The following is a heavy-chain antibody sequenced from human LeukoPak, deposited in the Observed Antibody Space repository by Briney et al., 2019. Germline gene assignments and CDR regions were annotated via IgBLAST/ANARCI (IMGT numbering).Heavy chain of an antibody. CDR1: GGSISSSSYY. D-gene: IGHD6-13*01. V-gene: IGHV4-39*07. CDR3: ARGGGYSSSWYPSGFDP. J-gene: IGHJ5*02. CDR2: IYYSGST. Sequence: SETLSLTCTVSGGSISSSSYYWGWIRQPPGKGLEWIGSIYYSGSTYYNPSLKSRVTISVDTSKNQFSLKLSSVTAADTAVYYCARGGGYSSSWYPSGFDPWGQGTLVTVSS.